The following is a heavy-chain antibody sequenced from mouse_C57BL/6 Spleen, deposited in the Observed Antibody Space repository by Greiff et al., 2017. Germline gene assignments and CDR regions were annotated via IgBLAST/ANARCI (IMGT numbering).Heavy chain of an antibody. J-gene: IGHJ4*01. CDR3: AGASDYAGYAMDY. CDR1: GYAFTNYL. D-gene: IGHD2-13*01. V-gene: IGHV1-54*01. CDR2: INPGSGGT. Sequence: VQVVESGAELVRPGTSVKVSCKASGYAFTNYLLEWVKQRPGQGLEWIGVINPGSGGTNYNAKFKGKATLTAYKSSSTAYMQLSSLTSEGSAVYFCAGASDYAGYAMDYWGQGTSVTDSS.